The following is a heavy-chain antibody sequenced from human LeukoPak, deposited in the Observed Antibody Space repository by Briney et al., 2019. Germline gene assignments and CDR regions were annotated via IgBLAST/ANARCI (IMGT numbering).Heavy chain of an antibody. J-gene: IGHJ5*02. V-gene: IGHV1-69*04. CDR3: ARNSIVGATLRVSNWFDP. CDR2: IIPIFGIA. D-gene: IGHD1-26*01. Sequence: SVKVSCKASGGTFSSYAISWVRRAPGQGLEWMGRIIPIFGIANYAQKFQGRVTITADKSTSTAYMELSSLRSEDTAVYYCARNSIVGATLRVSNWFDPWGQGTLDTVSS. CDR1: GGTFSSYA.